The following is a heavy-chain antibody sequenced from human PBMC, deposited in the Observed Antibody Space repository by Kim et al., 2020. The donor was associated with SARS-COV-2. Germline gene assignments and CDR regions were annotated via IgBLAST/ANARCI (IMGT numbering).Heavy chain of an antibody. Sequence: GGSLRLSCAASGFTFSSYDMHWVRQATGKGLEWVSAIGTAGDPYYPGSVKGRFTISRENAKNSLYLQMNSLRAGDTAVYYCARGSPMTTVTIVGYYGMDVWGQGTTVTVSS. CDR3: ARGSPMTTVTIVGYYGMDV. J-gene: IGHJ6*02. V-gene: IGHV3-13*05. D-gene: IGHD4-17*01. CDR1: GFTFSSYD. CDR2: IGTAGDP.